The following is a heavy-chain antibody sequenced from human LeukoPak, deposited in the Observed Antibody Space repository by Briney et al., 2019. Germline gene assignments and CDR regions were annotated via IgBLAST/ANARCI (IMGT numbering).Heavy chain of an antibody. J-gene: IGHJ3*02. Sequence: SETLSLTCAGSGYSISSGYYWGWIPQPPGKGLACLGSIYHSGSTYYNPSLKSRVTISVDTSKNQFSLKLSSVTAADTAVYYCARSSGSYLDAFDIWGQGTMVTVSS. CDR1: GYSISSGYY. D-gene: IGHD1-26*01. V-gene: IGHV4-38-2*01. CDR3: ARSSGSYLDAFDI. CDR2: IYHSGST.